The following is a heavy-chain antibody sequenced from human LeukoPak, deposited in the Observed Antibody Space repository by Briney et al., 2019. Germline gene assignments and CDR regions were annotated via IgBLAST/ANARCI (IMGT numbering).Heavy chain of an antibody. CDR3: AAAQGTQPYYFDY. CDR2: MNPNSGNT. J-gene: IGHJ4*02. V-gene: IGHV1-8*01. CDR1: GYTFTSYD. Sequence: SVKVSCKASGYTFTSYDINWVRQATGQGLEWMGWMNPNSGNTGYAQKFQGRVTMTRNTSISTAYMELSSLRSEDTAVYYCAAAQGTQPYYFDYWGQGTLVTVSS. D-gene: IGHD1-1*01.